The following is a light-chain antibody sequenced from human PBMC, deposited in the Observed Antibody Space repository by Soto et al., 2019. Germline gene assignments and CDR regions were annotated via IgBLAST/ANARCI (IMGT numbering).Light chain of an antibody. CDR1: QSVSSSY. V-gene: IGKV3-20*01. J-gene: IGKJ5*01. CDR3: QQYGRSST. CDR2: GAS. Sequence: EIVLTQSPGTLSLSPGERATLSYRASQSVSSSYLAWYQQKPGQAPRLLIYGASSRPTGIPDRFSGSGSGTDFTLTISRLEPEDFAVYYCQQYGRSSTFGQGTRLEIK.